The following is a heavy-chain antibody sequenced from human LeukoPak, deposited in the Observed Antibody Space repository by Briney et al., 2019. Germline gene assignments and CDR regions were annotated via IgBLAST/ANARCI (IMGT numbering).Heavy chain of an antibody. CDR3: ARAYYYDSSGYYFPSDAFDI. Sequence: GGSLRLSCAASGFTFSSYGMHWVRRAPGKGLEWVAVIWYDGSNKYYADPVKGRFTISRDNSKNTLYLQMNSLRAEDTAVYYCARAYYYDSSGYYFPSDAFDIWGQGTMVTVSS. CDR2: IWYDGSNK. J-gene: IGHJ3*02. D-gene: IGHD3-22*01. CDR1: GFTFSSYG. V-gene: IGHV3-33*01.